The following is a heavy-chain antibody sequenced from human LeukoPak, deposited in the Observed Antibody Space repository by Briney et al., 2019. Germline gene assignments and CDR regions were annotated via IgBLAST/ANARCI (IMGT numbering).Heavy chain of an antibody. CDR2: ISADGGST. V-gene: IGHV3-23*01. Sequence: TGGSLRLSCATSGFTFSSSAMSWVRQTPGKGLEWVSTISADGGSTYYADSVKGRFTISRDNSKNTLYLQMNSLRAEDTAVYYCAKVGGSPFAWGQGSLVTVSS. D-gene: IGHD6-13*01. CDR1: GFTFSSSA. J-gene: IGHJ5*02. CDR3: AKVGGSPFA.